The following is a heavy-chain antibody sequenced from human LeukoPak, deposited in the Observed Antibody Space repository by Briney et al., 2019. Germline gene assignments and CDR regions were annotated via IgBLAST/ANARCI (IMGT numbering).Heavy chain of an antibody. CDR2: ISSSSSYI. CDR1: GFTFSSYS. Sequence: GGSLRLSCAASGFTFSSYSMNWVRQAPGKGLEWVSSISSSSSYIYYADSVKGRFTISRDNAKNSLYLQKNSLRAEDTAVYYCARGGLVDTAMVPFDYWGQGTLVTVSS. V-gene: IGHV3-21*01. CDR3: ARGGLVDTAMVPFDY. J-gene: IGHJ4*02. D-gene: IGHD5-18*01.